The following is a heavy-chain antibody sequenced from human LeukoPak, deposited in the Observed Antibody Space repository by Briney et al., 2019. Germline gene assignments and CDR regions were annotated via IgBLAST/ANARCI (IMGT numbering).Heavy chain of an antibody. Sequence: PGRSLRLSCAASGFTFSSYWMHWVRQAPGKGLVWVSRVNPQGSGTRYTDSVKGRFTISRDNAKDALHLRMDNLRVEDTAVYYCARARWSSTGWFLGYWGQGTLVTVPS. CDR1: GFTFSSYW. CDR2: VNPQGSGT. D-gene: IGHD6-19*01. CDR3: ARARWSSTGWFLGY. V-gene: IGHV3-74*01. J-gene: IGHJ4*02.